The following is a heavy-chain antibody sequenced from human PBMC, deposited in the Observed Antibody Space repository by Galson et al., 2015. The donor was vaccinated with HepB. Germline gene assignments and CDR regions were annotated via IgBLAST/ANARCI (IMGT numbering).Heavy chain of an antibody. D-gene: IGHD4-17*01. CDR1: GFTFSNAW. CDR2: IKSKTDGGTT. J-gene: IGHJ4*02. CDR3: TTELGAEGYGDWNFDY. Sequence: SLRLSCAASGFTFSNAWMSWVRQAPGKGLEWVGRIKSKTDGGTTDYAAPVKGRFTISRDDSKNTLYLQMNSLKTEDTAVYYCTTELGAEGYGDWNFDYWGQGTLVTVSS. V-gene: IGHV3-15*01.